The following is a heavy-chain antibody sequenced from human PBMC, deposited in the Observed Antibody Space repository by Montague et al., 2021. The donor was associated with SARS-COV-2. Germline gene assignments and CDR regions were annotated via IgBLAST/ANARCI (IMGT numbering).Heavy chain of an antibody. V-gene: IGHV4-34*01. Sequence: SETLSLTCAVYDGSFSDYSWTWIRQPPAKGLEWIGEINHRGSTNYNPSFKSRVTISVDTSKNQFSLKMTSVTAADTAVYYCARGRQHINMVVVIVTGGEYYFDFWGQGTLVAVSS. D-gene: IGHD3-22*01. CDR2: INHRGST. CDR3: ARGRQHINMVVVIVTGGEYYFDF. J-gene: IGHJ4*02. CDR1: DGSFSDYS.